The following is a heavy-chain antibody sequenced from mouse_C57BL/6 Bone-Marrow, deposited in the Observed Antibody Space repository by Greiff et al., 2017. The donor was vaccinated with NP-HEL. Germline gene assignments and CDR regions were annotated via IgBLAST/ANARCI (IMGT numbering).Heavy chain of an antibody. CDR2: FPSNNGGT. V-gene: IGHV1-26*01. CDR3: AKIDYSNFAY. Sequence: EVQLHQSGPSLFKPGASVKISCKASGYTFTDYYMNWVQQSHGKSLCGLGDFPSNNGGTSYNQKFKGQATLTVDKSSSTAYMELRSLTSEDSAVYYCAKIDYSNFAYWGQGTLVTVSA. J-gene: IGHJ3*01. CDR1: GYTFTDYY. D-gene: IGHD2-5*01.